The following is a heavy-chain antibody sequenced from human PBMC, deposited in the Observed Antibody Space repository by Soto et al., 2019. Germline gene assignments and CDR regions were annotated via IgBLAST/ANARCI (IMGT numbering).Heavy chain of an antibody. CDR1: VYTFTSYG. CDR3: EEDATAWQQHTPSDS. CDR2: IAVGSSHT. J-gene: IGHJ4*02. D-gene: IGHD6-13*01. Sequence: SVKLSFKASVYTFTSYGISWLRQTRSQRLEWLGWIAVGSSHTDYAPAFHGRIAITRDLSTRTVYMELNSLTSDDKAVYFCEEDATAWQQHTPSDSWGQGTLVPVSS. V-gene: IGHV1-58*02.